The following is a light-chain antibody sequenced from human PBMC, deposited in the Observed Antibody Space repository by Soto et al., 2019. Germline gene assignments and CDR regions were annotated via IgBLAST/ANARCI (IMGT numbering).Light chain of an antibody. V-gene: IGKV3-20*01. CDR3: HQYGGSQYT. CDR1: RSLGATN. CDR2: GAS. Sequence: DIVLTQSPDTMSLSPGERATLSSGASRSLGATNLAWYQRGPGQTPRLLIYGASNRATGIPDRFSGSGSGTDFTLTISQVGPEDVAVYYCHQYGGSQYTFGGGTKLEI. J-gene: IGKJ2*01.